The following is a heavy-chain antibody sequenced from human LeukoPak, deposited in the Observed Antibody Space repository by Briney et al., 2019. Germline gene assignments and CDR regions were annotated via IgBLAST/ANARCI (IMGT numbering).Heavy chain of an antibody. CDR1: GFTFSSYA. Sequence: GGSLRLSCAASGFTFSSYAMSWVRQAPGKGLEWVSAISGSGGSTYYADSVKGRFTISRDNSKNTLYLQMNSLRAEDTAVYYCAKEGGVVTENYYYGMDVWGQGTTVTVSS. J-gene: IGHJ6*02. D-gene: IGHD4-23*01. CDR3: AKEGGVVTENYYYGMDV. CDR2: ISGSGGST. V-gene: IGHV3-23*01.